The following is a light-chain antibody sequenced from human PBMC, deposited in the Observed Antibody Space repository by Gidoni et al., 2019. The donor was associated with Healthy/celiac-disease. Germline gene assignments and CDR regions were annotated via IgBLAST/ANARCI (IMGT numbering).Light chain of an antibody. CDR3: QQRSNWPLT. CDR2: DAS. V-gene: IGKV3-11*01. J-gene: IGKJ5*01. CDR1: QSVSSY. Sequence: EIVLTQSPATLSLSPGERATLSCRASQSVSSYLAWYQQKPGQAPRLLIYDASNRATGIPARFSGSGSGTAFTLTISSLEPEDFAVYYCQQRSNWPLTFXQXTRLEIK.